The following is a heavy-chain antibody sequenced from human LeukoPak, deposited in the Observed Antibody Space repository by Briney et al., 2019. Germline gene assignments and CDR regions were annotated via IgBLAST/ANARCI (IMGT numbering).Heavy chain of an antibody. CDR2: ISYDGNNK. D-gene: IGHD3-22*01. CDR1: GFTFSNYA. J-gene: IGHJ4*02. V-gene: IGHV3-30*04. CDR3: ARASSGYYTFDY. Sequence: GTSLRLSCAASGFTFSNYAMHWVRQAPGKGLEWVAVISYDGNNKYHADSVKGRFTISRDNSKNTLYLQMNSLRAEDTAVYYCARASSGYYTFDYWGQGTLVTVSS.